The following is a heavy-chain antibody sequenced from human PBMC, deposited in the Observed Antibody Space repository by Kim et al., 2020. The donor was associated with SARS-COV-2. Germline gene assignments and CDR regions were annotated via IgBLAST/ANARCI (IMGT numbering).Heavy chain of an antibody. CDR3: ARGARRVHAFDI. CDR1: GDSVSSITDS. Sequence: SQTLSLTCAISGDSVSSITDSWNWIRLSPSRGLEWLGRTYYRSKWLNDYALSMKGRITVSPDTSKNEFSLQLNSVTAEDTALYYCARGARRVHAFDILGQGTMVTVSS. CDR2: TYYRSKWLN. D-gene: IGHD3-16*01. J-gene: IGHJ3*02. V-gene: IGHV6-1*01.